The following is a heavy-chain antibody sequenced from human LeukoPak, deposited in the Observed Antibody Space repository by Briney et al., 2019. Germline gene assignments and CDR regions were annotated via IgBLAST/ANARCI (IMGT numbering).Heavy chain of an antibody. CDR2: ISAYNGNT. V-gene: IGHV1-18*01. J-gene: IGHJ5*02. CDR1: GYTFTIYG. Sequence: ASVKVSCKASGYTFTIYGISWVRHAPGQGLEWMGWISAYNGNTNYAQKLQGRVTMTTDTSTSTPYMELRSLRSDDTAVYYCARVHGQQLVLDENWFDPWGQGTLVTVSS. CDR3: ARVHGQQLVLDENWFDP. D-gene: IGHD6-13*01.